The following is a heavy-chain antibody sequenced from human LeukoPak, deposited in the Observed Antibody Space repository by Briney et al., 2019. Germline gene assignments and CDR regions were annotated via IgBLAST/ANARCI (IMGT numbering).Heavy chain of an antibody. J-gene: IGHJ4*02. CDR1: GGSITSYY. D-gene: IGHD1-26*01. CDR3: AREVGDYFDY. Sequence: SETLSLTCTVSGGSITSYYWSWIRQPPGEGLEWIAYIYYSGSSMYNSSLKSRVTISVDTSKNQFSLKVSSVTAADTAVYYCAREVGDYFDYWGQGTLVTVSS. V-gene: IGHV4-59*01. CDR2: IYYSGSS.